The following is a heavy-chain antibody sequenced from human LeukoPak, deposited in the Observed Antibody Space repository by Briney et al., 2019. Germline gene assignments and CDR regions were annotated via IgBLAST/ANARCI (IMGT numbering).Heavy chain of an antibody. CDR3: AREPRGAGGAFDI. D-gene: IGHD1-14*01. CDR1: GGTFSSYA. V-gene: IGHV1-69*05. J-gene: IGHJ3*02. CDR2: IIPIFGTA. Sequence: ASVKVSCKASGGTFSSYAISWVRQAPGQGLEWMGGIIPIFGTANYAQKLQGRVTITTDESTSTAYMELSSLRSEDTAVYYCAREPRGAGGAFDIWGQGTMVTVSS.